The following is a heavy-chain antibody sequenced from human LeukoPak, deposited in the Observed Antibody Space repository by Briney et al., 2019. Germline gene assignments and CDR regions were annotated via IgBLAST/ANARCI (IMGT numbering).Heavy chain of an antibody. Sequence: PGGSLRLSCAASGFTFSSYAMSWVRQAPGKGLEWVSAISGSGGSTYYADSVKGRFTISRDNSKNTLYLQMNSLRAEDTAVYYCAKERNYYGSGSYGTNGMDVWGQGTTVTVSS. CDR3: AKERNYYGSGSYGTNGMDV. D-gene: IGHD3-10*01. CDR2: ISGSGGST. J-gene: IGHJ6*02. CDR1: GFTFSSYA. V-gene: IGHV3-23*01.